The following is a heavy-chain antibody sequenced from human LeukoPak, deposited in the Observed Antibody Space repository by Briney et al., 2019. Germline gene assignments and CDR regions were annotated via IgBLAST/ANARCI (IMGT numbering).Heavy chain of an antibody. CDR3: ASLDY. V-gene: IGHV3-74*01. J-gene: IGHJ4*02. CDR1: GFTFSIYW. CDR2: INSDGSST. Sequence: PGGSLILSCAASGFTFSIYWVHWVRQAPAKGLVWVSSINSDGSSTSYADSVKGRFTISRDNAKNTLYLQMNTLRAEDTAVYYCASLDYWGQGTPVTVSS.